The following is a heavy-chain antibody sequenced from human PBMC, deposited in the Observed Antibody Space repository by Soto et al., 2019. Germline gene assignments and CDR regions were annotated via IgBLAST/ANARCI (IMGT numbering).Heavy chain of an antibody. J-gene: IGHJ6*02. CDR1: GGSFSKFY. D-gene: IGHD3-10*01. CDR2: INHRGST. CDR3: ARGRGEMSTFYYYYALDI. V-gene: IGHV4-34*01. Sequence: QVQLQQWGAGLLKPSETLSLTCAVYGGSFSKFYWNWIRQSPGKGLEWIGEINHRGSTNYKPSLKSRVTISADTSKNQFSLKLSSVTAAVTAVYYCARGRGEMSTFYYYYALDIWGQGTTVTVSS.